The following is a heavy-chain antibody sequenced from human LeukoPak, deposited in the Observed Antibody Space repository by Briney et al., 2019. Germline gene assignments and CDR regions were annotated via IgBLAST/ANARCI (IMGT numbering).Heavy chain of an antibody. Sequence: ASVMVFCKASGYTFTSYGISWVRQAPRQGLQWMGWISAYNGNTNYAQKLQGRVTMTTDTSTSTAYMELRSVTAADTAVYYCASDNLDWGGFDPVGQGTLVTVSS. CDR1: GYTFTSYG. V-gene: IGHV1-18*04. CDR3: ASDNLDWGGFDP. CDR2: ISAYNGNT. J-gene: IGHJ5*02. D-gene: IGHD3-16*01.